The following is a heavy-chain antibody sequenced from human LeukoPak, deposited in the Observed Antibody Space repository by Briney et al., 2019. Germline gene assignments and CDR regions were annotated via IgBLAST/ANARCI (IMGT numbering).Heavy chain of an antibody. Sequence: ASVKVSCKASGYTFTSYYMHWVRQAPGQGLEWMGIINPSGGSTSYAQKFQGRVTMTRDTSTSTVYMELSSLRSEDTAVYYCASLGYCSSTSCAGYYFDYWGQGTLVTVSS. V-gene: IGHV1-46*01. D-gene: IGHD2-2*01. J-gene: IGHJ4*02. CDR1: GYTFTSYY. CDR2: INPSGGST. CDR3: ASLGYCSSTSCAGYYFDY.